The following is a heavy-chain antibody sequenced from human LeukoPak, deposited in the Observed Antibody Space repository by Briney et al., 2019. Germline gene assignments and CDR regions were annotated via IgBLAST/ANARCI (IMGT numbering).Heavy chain of an antibody. D-gene: IGHD3-22*01. Sequence: PGGSLRLSCAASGFTFSSYEMNWVRQAPGKGLEWVSYISNSGSTIYYADFVKGRFTISRDNAKNSMYLQMNSLRAEDTAVYYCARDQASGSGYYDYWGQGTLVTVSS. J-gene: IGHJ4*02. CDR1: GFTFSSYE. V-gene: IGHV3-48*03. CDR3: ARDQASGSGYYDY. CDR2: ISNSGSTI.